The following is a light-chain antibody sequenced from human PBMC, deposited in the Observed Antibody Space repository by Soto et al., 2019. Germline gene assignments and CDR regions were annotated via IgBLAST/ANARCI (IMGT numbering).Light chain of an antibody. CDR3: KQYNNWKWT. CDR2: GAS. V-gene: IGKV3-15*01. J-gene: IGKJ1*01. Sequence: ETVMTHSPATLSVSPGGRATLSCRASQSISDTLAWYQQKPGQAPRLLIHGASTRATGFPARFSGSGSGTGLGLNISSLQSEDFAVYYCKQYNNWKWTFGQGTKV. CDR1: QSISDT.